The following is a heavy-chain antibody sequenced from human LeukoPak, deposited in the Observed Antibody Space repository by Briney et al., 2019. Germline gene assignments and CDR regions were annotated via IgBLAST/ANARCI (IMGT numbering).Heavy chain of an antibody. Sequence: GGSLRLSCAASGFTFSSYWMSWVRQAPGKGLEWVGRIKSKTDGETTDYAAPVKGRFTISRDDSKNTLYLQMNSLKTEDTAVYYCITALTHVFDYWGQGTLVTVSS. CDR1: GFTFSSYW. CDR3: ITALTHVFDY. D-gene: IGHD3-9*01. CDR2: IKSKTDGETT. V-gene: IGHV3-15*01. J-gene: IGHJ4*02.